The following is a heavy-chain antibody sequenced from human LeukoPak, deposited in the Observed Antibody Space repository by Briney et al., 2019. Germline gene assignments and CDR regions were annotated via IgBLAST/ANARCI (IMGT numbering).Heavy chain of an antibody. CDR3: ARGAGYSSSWYFDY. Sequence: PGGSLRLSCAASGFTFSDYYMSWIRQAPGKGLEWVSYISSSSSYIYYADSVKGRFTISRDNAKNSLFLQMNSLSAEDTAVYYCARGAGYSSSWYFDYWGQGTLVTVSS. J-gene: IGHJ4*02. CDR2: ISSSSSYI. V-gene: IGHV3-11*06. CDR1: GFTFSDYY. D-gene: IGHD6-13*01.